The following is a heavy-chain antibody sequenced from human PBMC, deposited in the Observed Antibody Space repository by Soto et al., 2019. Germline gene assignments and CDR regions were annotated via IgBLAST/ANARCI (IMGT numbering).Heavy chain of an antibody. CDR1: GYTMTSHV. V-gene: IGHV1-18*01. Sequence: ASVKVSSTSSGYTMTSHVIGWVRQAPGQGLEWMGWISPYNGTTNYAQTLQGRVTITADQSTSTAYMELRSLRSEDTAVYYCASGRIEWSIPHYYYYGMDVWGQGTPVTDS. J-gene: IGHJ6*02. CDR2: ISPYNGTT. CDR3: ASGRIEWSIPHYYYYGMDV. D-gene: IGHD3-3*01.